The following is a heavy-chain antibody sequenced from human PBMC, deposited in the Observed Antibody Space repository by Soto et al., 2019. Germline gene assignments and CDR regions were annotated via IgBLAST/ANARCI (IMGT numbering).Heavy chain of an antibody. Sequence: QVQLVQSGAEVKKPGASVKVSCKASGYTFTSYGISWVRQAPGQGLEWMGWISAYNGNTNYAQKLKGRVTMTADTSTSTAYLELRSLRSDDTAVYHCAREWAAGGPFGYWGQGTLVTVSS. CDR3: AREWAAGGPFGY. J-gene: IGHJ4*02. CDR2: ISAYNGNT. CDR1: GYTFTSYG. D-gene: IGHD6-13*01. V-gene: IGHV1-18*01.